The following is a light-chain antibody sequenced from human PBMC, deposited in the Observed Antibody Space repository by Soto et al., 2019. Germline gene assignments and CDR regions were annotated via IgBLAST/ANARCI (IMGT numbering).Light chain of an antibody. J-gene: IGKJ1*01. CDR2: GAS. V-gene: IGKV3-20*01. CDR3: QQYGGSPT. CDR1: QIVGGDT. Sequence: EIVLTQSPGTLSLSPGERATLSCRASQIVGGDTLAWFQQRPGQAPRLVIYGASNRAAGIPDRFSGSGSGTDFTLTVSRLEPEDFAVYYCQQYGGSPTFGQGTKVDI.